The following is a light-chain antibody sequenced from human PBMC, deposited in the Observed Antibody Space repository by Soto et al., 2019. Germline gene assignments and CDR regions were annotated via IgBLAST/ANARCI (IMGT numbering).Light chain of an antibody. V-gene: IGLV4-69*01. CDR2: VNSDGSH. J-gene: IGLJ1*01. CDR1: SGHSNYA. Sequence: QSVLTQSPSASASLGASVKLTCTLSSGHSNYAIAWHQQQPEKGPRYLMKVNSDGSHRKGDGIPDRFSGSSSGAQRYLTISSLQSEDEAHYYCLTWGTGIRVFGTGTKVTVL. CDR3: LTWGTGIRV.